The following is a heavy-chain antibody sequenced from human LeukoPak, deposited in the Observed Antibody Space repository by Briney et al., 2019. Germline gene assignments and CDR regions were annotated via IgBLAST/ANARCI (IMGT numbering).Heavy chain of an antibody. CDR2: ISSSGSYI. CDR1: GFTFKSTF. Sequence: GGSLRLSCAVSGFTFKSTFMNWVRQAPGKGLEWVSSISSSGSYIHYADSVKGRFTVSRDNDNDALYLHMTGLSAEDSATYYCTRDYGARDDWGQGTLVTVSS. CDR3: TRDYGARDD. V-gene: IGHV3-21*01. J-gene: IGHJ4*02. D-gene: IGHD4-17*01.